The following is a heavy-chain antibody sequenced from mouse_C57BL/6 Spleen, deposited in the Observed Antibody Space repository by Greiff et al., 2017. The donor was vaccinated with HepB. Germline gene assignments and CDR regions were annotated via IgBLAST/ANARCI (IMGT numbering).Heavy chain of an antibody. CDR1: GFTFSSYA. J-gene: IGHJ1*03. CDR3: ARDYYGSSYVRYFDV. D-gene: IGHD1-1*01. V-gene: IGHV5-4*01. Sequence: EVKLVESGGGLVKPGGSLKLSCAASGFTFSSYAMSWVRQTPEKRLEWVATISDGGSYTYYPDNVKGRFTISRDNAKNNLYLQMSHLKSEDTAMYYCARDYYGSSYVRYFDVWGTGTTVTVSS. CDR2: ISDGGSYT.